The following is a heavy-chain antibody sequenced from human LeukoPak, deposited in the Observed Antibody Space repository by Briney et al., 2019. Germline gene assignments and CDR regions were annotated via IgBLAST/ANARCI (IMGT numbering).Heavy chain of an antibody. Sequence: ASVKVSCKVSGYTLTELSMHWVRQAPGKGGEWMGGFDPEDGETIYAQTFQGRVTMTEDTSTDTAYMELSSPRSEDTAVYYCATSTYYYDSNGYPWGQGTLVTVSS. CDR1: GYTLTELS. J-gene: IGHJ5*02. V-gene: IGHV1-24*01. D-gene: IGHD3-22*01. CDR2: FDPEDGET. CDR3: ATSTYYYDSNGYP.